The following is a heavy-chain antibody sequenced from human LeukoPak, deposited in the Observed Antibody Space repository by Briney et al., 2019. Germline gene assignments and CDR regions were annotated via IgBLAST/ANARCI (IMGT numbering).Heavy chain of an antibody. CDR1: GFTLSTYG. CDR2: ISGDGTRT. V-gene: IGHV3-23*01. Sequence: GGSLRLSCAASGFTLSTYGMSWVRQAPVKGLEWVSAISGDGTRTYYADSVKGRFTISRDNSKNTLYLEMSSLRVEDTAIYYCAKWPEGAMDYFDYWGQGTLVTVSS. CDR3: AKWPEGAMDYFDY. J-gene: IGHJ4*02. D-gene: IGHD3-16*01.